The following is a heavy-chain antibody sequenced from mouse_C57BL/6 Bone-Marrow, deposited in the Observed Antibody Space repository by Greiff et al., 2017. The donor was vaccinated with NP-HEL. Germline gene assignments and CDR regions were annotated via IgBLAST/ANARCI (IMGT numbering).Heavy chain of an antibody. Sequence: EVMLVESGGGLVQPGGSLSLSCAASGFTFTDYYMSWVRQPPGKALEWLVFIRNKANGYTTEYSASLKGRFPIYRDNSQSILYLQMKALRAEDSATYYCARSIYYDYADDPFDSMDYWGQGTSVTVSS. J-gene: IGHJ4*01. CDR1: GFTFTDYY. CDR3: ARSIYYDYADDPFDSMDY. V-gene: IGHV7-3*01. D-gene: IGHD2-4*01. CDR2: IRNKANGYTT.